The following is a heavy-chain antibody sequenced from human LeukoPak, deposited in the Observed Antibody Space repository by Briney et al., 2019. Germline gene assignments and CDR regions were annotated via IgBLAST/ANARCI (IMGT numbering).Heavy chain of an antibody. D-gene: IGHD4-23*01. CDR2: INHGGST. J-gene: IGHJ1*01. CDR3: ARYLDYGGNSRVFQH. V-gene: IGHV4-34*01. CDR1: GGSLSAYY. Sequence: SETLSLTCAVYGGSLSAYYWTWIRQPPGKGLEWIGEINHGGSTNYNPSLKSRVTISVDTSKNQFSLKLSSVTAADTAVYYCARYLDYGGNSRVFQHWGQGTLVTVSS.